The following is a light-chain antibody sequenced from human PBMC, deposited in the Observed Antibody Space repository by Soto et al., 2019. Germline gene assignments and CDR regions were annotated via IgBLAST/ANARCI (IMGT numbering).Light chain of an antibody. V-gene: IGLV1-40*01. CDR3: QSYDSSLSGYG. CDR2: GNN. J-gene: IGLJ1*01. CDR1: SSNIGAGYE. Sequence: QSVLTQPPSVSEAPGQRVTISCTGSSSNIGAGYEAHWYQQVPGTAPKLLIYGNNNRPSGVPDRFSGSKSGTSASLAITGLQAEDEAEYYCQSYDSSLSGYGFGTGTKLTVL.